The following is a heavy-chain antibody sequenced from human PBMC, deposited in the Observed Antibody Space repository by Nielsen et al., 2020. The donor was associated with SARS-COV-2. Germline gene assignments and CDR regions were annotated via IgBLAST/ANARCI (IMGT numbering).Heavy chain of an antibody. J-gene: IGHJ2*01. CDR1: DGSLSGHY. D-gene: IGHD3-3*01. CDR3: ARDGASGRFYDWLSHFDL. Sequence: SETLSLTCTVSDGSLSGHYWTWIRQPPGKGLEWIGDVSHSGSTNTNPSLKSRVTISVDTSKSQFSLKLRSVTAADTAVYYCARDGASGRFYDWLSHFDLWGRGTLVTVSS. CDR2: VSHSGST. V-gene: IGHV4-34*01.